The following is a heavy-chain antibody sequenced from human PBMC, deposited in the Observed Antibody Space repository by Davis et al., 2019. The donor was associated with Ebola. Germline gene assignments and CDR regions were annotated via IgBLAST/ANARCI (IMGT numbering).Heavy chain of an antibody. CDR3: ARYWGVYDYVWGSYRQTGFDP. CDR1: GYTFTSYD. Sequence: AASVKVSCKASGYTFTSYDINWVRQATGQGLEWMGWMNPNSGNTGYAQKFQGRITMTRNISISTTYMELNSLRSEDTAVYYCARYWGVYDYVWGSYRQTGFDPWGQGTLVTVSS. CDR2: MNPNSGNT. D-gene: IGHD3-16*02. V-gene: IGHV1-8*01. J-gene: IGHJ5*02.